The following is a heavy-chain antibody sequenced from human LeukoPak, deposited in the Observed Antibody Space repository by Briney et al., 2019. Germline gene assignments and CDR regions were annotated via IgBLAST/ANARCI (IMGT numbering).Heavy chain of an antibody. CDR3: ARAGYSYGTGYYFDY. V-gene: IGHV4-59*01. Sequence: SETLSLTCTVSGGSISSYYWSWIRLPPGKGLEWIGYIYYTGATYYKPSLKSRVTISLDTSKNQFSLKLSSVTAADAAVYYCARAGYSYGTGYYFDYWGQGALVTVSS. CDR1: GGSISSYY. CDR2: IYYTGAT. D-gene: IGHD5-18*01. J-gene: IGHJ4*02.